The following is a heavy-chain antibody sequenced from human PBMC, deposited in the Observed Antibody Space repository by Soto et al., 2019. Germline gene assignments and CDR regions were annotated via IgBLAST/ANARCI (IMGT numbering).Heavy chain of an antibody. CDR3: AREFHGGRLDY. J-gene: IGHJ4*02. D-gene: IGHD2-15*01. CDR2: IYYSGST. Sequence: PSETLSLTCTVSGGSISSGDYYWSWIRQPPGKGLEWIGYIYYSGSTYYNPSLKSRVTISVDTSKNQFSLKLSSVTAADTAVYYCAREFHGGRLDYWGQGTLVTVSS. V-gene: IGHV4-30-4*01. CDR1: GGSISSGDYY.